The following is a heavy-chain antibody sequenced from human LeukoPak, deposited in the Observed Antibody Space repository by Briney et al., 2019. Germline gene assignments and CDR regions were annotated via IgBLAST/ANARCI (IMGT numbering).Heavy chain of an antibody. CDR2: FDPEDGET. CDR3: ATGRYSSSWPTFDY. CDR1: GYTLTELS. D-gene: IGHD6-13*01. Sequence: ASAKVSCKVSGYTLTELSMHWVRQAPGKGLEWMGGFDPEDGETIYAQKFQGRVTMTEDTSTDTAYMELSSLRSEDTAVYYCATGRYSSSWPTFDYWGQGTLVTVSS. J-gene: IGHJ4*02. V-gene: IGHV1-24*01.